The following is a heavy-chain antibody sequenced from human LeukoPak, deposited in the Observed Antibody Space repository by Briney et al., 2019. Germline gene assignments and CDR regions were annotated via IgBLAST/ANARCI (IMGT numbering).Heavy chain of an antibody. CDR1: GFTVSSNY. CDR2: IYSGGST. V-gene: IGHV3-53*01. D-gene: IGHD6-19*01. Sequence: GGSLRLSCAASGFTVSSNYISWVRQAPGKGLEWVSVIYSGGSTYYADSVKGRFTISRDNSKNTLYLQMNSLRAEDTAVYYCARPYPGYSSGWYYFDYWGQGTLVTVSS. J-gene: IGHJ4*02. CDR3: ARPYPGYSSGWYYFDY.